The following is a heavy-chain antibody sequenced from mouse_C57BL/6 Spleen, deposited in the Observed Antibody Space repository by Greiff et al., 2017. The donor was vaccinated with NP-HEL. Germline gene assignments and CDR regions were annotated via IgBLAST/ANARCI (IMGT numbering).Heavy chain of an antibody. J-gene: IGHJ4*01. Sequence: QVTLKVSGPGILQPSQTLSLTCSFSGFSLSTFGMGVGWIRQPSGNGLEWLAHIWWDDDKYYNPALKSRLTISNDTSKNQVFLKIANVDTADTATYYCARATTVVANYAMDYWGQGTSVTVSS. V-gene: IGHV8-8*01. CDR1: GFSLSTFGMG. CDR3: ARATTVVANYAMDY. D-gene: IGHD1-1*01. CDR2: IWWDDDK.